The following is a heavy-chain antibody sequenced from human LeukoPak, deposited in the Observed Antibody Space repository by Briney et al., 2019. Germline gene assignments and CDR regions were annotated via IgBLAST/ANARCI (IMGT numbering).Heavy chain of an antibody. CDR2: IIPIFGTS. CDR3: ARDLYYDSSGYYSVFDY. D-gene: IGHD3-22*01. J-gene: IGHJ4*02. CDR1: VGTFSSYA. Sequence: SVKVSCKASVGTFSSYAISWVRQAPGQGLEWMGGIIPIFGTSNYAQKLQGRVTMTTDTSTSTAYMELRRLRSDDMAVYYCARDLYYDSSGYYSVFDYWGQGTLVTVSS. V-gene: IGHV1-69*05.